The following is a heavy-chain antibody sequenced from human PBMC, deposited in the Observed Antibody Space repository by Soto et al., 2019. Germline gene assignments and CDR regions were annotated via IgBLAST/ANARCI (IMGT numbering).Heavy chain of an antibody. CDR3: ARSQGGSSSLDIYYYYYYGMDV. Sequence: QVQLVQSGAEVKKPGSSVKVSCKAPGGTFSTYAISWVRQAPGQGLEWMGGLIPIFATPKYAQKFQGRVTITADESKRTGYMELRSLRSEDTAVYYCARSQGGSSSLDIYYYYYYGMDVWGQGTTVTVSS. CDR2: LIPIFATP. J-gene: IGHJ6*02. D-gene: IGHD2-15*01. V-gene: IGHV1-69*01. CDR1: GGTFSTYA.